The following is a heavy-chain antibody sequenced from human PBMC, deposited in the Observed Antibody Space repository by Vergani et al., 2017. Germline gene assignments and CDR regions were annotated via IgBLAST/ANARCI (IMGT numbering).Heavy chain of an antibody. J-gene: IGHJ4*02. CDR3: VRDRGLCAGGRCYTEAWDY. CDR2: ISFDGTNE. Sequence: QLVESGGGWVQPGGSLRLSCVVSGFDFSSYIMNWVRQAPGKGLEWVVGISFDGTNEYYPDLVKGRFTISRDIAKNTLYLQVRSLRLDDTGVYHCVRDRGLCAGGRCYTEAWDYWGQGTPVTVSS. D-gene: IGHD2-2*02. CDR1: GFDFSSYI. V-gene: IGHV3-30-3*01.